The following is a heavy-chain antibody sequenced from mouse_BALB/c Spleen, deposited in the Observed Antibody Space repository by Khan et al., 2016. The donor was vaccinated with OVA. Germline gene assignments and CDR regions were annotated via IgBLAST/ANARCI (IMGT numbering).Heavy chain of an antibody. Sequence: VQLQESGAELMKPGASVKISCKATGYTFSSYWIEWVKQRPGHGLEWIGEILPGSGGNNYNEKFKGKATFTADTSSNTAYMQLSSLTYEDSAVYYCARGNHYCSSSWFGYWGQGTLVTVSA. CDR2: ILPGSGGN. D-gene: IGHD1-1*01. CDR3: ARGNHYCSSSWFGY. J-gene: IGHJ3*01. CDR1: GYTFSSYW. V-gene: IGHV1-9*01.